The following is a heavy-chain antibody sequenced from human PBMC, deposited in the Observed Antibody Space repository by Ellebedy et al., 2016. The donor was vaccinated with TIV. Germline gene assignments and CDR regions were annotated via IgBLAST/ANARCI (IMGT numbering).Heavy chain of an antibody. CDR1: GFTFSNYW. Sequence: GESLKISCAASGFTFSNYWMHWVRHTPGKGLVWVSRINGDGTTIYYADSVKGRFTISRDSSRDTLYLQMSSLRAEDTAVYYCALPLLRGFTAYNPLGYWGQGTLVTVSS. CDR3: ALPLLRGFTAYNPLGY. J-gene: IGHJ4*02. D-gene: IGHD5-12*01. CDR2: INGDGTTI. V-gene: IGHV3-74*01.